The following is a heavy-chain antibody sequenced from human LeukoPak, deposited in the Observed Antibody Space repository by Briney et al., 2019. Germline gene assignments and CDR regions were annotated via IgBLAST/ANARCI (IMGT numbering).Heavy chain of an antibody. D-gene: IGHD4-23*01. Sequence: GGSLRLSCAASGFTFSSYAMSWVRQAPGKGLDWVSAISGSGGNTYYADSVKGRFTISRDNSKNTMYLQMNSLRAEDTAVYYCAKDQYGGNPQYYFDYWGQGTLVTVSS. CDR2: ISGSGGNT. CDR3: AKDQYGGNPQYYFDY. V-gene: IGHV3-23*01. CDR1: GFTFSSYA. J-gene: IGHJ4*02.